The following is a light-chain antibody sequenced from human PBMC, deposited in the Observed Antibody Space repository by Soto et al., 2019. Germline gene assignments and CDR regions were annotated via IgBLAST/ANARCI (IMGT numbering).Light chain of an antibody. CDR3: QQYNSYWT. J-gene: IGKJ1*01. CDR2: KAS. Sequence: DIQMTQSPSXLSXXVGXRVTIXCRASQSXXSWLAWYQQKPGKAPKLLIYKASSLESGVPSRFSGXXXXTEFTLTISSLQPDDFATYYCQQYNSYWTFGQGTKVEXK. V-gene: IGKV1-5*03. CDR1: QSXXSW.